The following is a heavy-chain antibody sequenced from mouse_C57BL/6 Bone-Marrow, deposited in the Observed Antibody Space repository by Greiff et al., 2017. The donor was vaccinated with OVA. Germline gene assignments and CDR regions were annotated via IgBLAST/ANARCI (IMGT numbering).Heavy chain of an antibody. D-gene: IGHD2-5*01. Sequence: EVKLMESGGDLVKPGGSLKLSCAASGFTFSSYGMSWVRQTPDKRLEWVATISSGGSYTYYPDSVKGRFPLSRDNASNTLYLQMSRLKSEDTAMYYCARRYINYPGYFDYWGQGTTLTVSS. V-gene: IGHV5-6*02. J-gene: IGHJ2*01. CDR2: ISSGGSYT. CDR1: GFTFSSYG. CDR3: ARRYINYPGYFDY.